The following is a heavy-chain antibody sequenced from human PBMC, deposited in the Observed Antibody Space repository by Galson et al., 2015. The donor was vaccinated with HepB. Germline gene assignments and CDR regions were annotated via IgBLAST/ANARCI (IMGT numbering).Heavy chain of an antibody. CDR2: ISPDGIIT. CDR1: GFTFSREN. Sequence: SLRLSCAASGFTFSRENMHWVRQTPGKGLEWLAIISPDGIITFYPKSLKGRFTISRDNSKNTLYLQMNSLRPEDTAVYYCARDFRCNFDYWGQGISVTVSS. J-gene: IGHJ4*02. CDR3: ARDFRCNFDY. D-gene: IGHD2-8*01. V-gene: IGHV3-30-3*01.